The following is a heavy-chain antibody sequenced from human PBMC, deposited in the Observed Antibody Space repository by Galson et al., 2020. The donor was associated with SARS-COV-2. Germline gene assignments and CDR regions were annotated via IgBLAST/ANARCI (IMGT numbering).Heavy chain of an antibody. D-gene: IGHD4-4*01. CDR2: IYYSGST. CDR3: ARDPPGSTDGYFDL. J-gene: IGHJ2*01. V-gene: IGHV4-31*03. Sequence: PSETLSLTCTVSGGSISSGGYYLSWIRQHPGKGLEWIGYIYYSGSTYYNPSLKSRVTISVETSKNQFSLKLSSVTAADTAVYYCARDPPGSTDGYFDLWGRGTLVTVSS. CDR1: GGSISSGGYY.